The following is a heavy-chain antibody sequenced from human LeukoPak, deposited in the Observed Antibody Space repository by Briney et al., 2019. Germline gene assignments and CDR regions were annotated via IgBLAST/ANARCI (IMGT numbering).Heavy chain of an antibody. CDR2: IYHSGST. Sequence: SQTLSLTCAVSGGSISSGGYSWSWIRQPPGKGLEWIGYIYHSGSTYYNPSLKSRVTVSGDTSKSQLSLKLSSVTAADTAVYYCARSPQWLLREYFQNWGQGTLVTVSS. V-gene: IGHV4-30-2*01. CDR1: GGSISSGGYS. D-gene: IGHD6-19*01. J-gene: IGHJ1*01. CDR3: ARSPQWLLREYFQN.